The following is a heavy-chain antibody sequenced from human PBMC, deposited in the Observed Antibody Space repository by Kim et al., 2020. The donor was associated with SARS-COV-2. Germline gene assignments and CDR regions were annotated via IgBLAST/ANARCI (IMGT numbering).Heavy chain of an antibody. V-gene: IGHV4-59*01. J-gene: IGHJ4*02. D-gene: IGHD3-10*01. CDR3: ARDKVLPGIFDY. Sequence: SETLSLTCTVSGGSISSYYWSWIRQPPGKGLEWIGYIYYSGSTNYNPSLKSRVTISVDTSKNQFSLKLSSVTAADTAVYYCARDKVLPGIFDYWGQGTLVTVSS. CDR1: GGSISSYY. CDR2: IYYSGST.